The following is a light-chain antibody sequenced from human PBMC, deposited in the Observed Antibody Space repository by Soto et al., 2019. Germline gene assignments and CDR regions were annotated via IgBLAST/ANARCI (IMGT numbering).Light chain of an antibody. J-gene: IGKJ4*01. CDR1: QRVSSY. Sequence: EIVLTQSPATLSLSPGERATLSCRASQRVSSYLAWYQQKPGQAPRLLIYEASNRATGIPARFSGSGSGTDFTLTIRSLEPEDFAVYYFQPRSNWPTTVVVGTKVEIK. CDR2: EAS. CDR3: QPRSNWPTT. V-gene: IGKV3-11*01.